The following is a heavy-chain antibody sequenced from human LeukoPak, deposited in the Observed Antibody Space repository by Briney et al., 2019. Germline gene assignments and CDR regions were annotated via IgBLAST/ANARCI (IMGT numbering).Heavy chain of an antibody. V-gene: IGHV3-48*01. CDR1: GFTFSSYS. Sequence: GGSLRLSCAASGFTFSSYSMNWVRQAPGKGLEWVSYISSTSSTIYYADSVKGRFTISRDNAKNSLYLQMNSLRVEDTAMYYCAGGYFYDSSGLPYYYMDVWGKGTTVTVSS. CDR2: ISSTSSTI. CDR3: AGGYFYDSSGLPYYYMDV. J-gene: IGHJ6*03. D-gene: IGHD3-22*01.